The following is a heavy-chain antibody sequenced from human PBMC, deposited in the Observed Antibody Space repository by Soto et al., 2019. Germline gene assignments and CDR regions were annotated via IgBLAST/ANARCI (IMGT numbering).Heavy chain of an antibody. CDR3: ARDQVLAAAGYYYYYGMDV. J-gene: IGHJ6*02. D-gene: IGHD6-13*01. CDR1: GYSFTSYW. Sequence: GESLKISCKGSGYSFTSYWISWVRQMPGKGLEWMGRIDPSDSYTNYSPSFQGHVTISADKSISTAYLQWSSLKASDTAVYYCARDQVLAAAGYYYYYGMDVWGQGTRVTVSS. V-gene: IGHV5-10-1*01. CDR2: IDPSDSYT.